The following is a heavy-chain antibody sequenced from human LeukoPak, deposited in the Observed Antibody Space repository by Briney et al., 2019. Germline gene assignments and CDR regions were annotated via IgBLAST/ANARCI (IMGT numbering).Heavy chain of an antibody. Sequence: SETLSLTCTLSGGSISSYYWGWIRQPPGKGLEFIGSVYHGGNTYYKASLKSRVTISLDTSKNQFSLRLSSVTAADTAVYYCARSCSGSFLYWGQGSLVTVSS. CDR1: GGSISSYY. D-gene: IGHD1-26*01. J-gene: IGHJ4*02. V-gene: IGHV4-38-2*02. CDR2: VYHGGNT. CDR3: ARSCSGSFLY.